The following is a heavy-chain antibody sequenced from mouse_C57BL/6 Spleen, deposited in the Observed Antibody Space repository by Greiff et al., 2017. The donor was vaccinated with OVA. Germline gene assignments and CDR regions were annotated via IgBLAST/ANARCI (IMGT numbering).Heavy chain of an antibody. CDR2: FYPGVGDT. J-gene: IGHJ2*01. CDR3: ARGPSDSSGYNY. CDR1: GYPFSSSW. Sequence: QVQLQQSGPELVKPGASVKISCKASGYPFSSSWMNWVKQRPGKGLDWFGRFYPGVGDTNYNGKFKGKATLTADKASSTAYMQLSILTSEDSAVYFCARGPSDSSGYNYWGQGTTLTVSS. V-gene: IGHV1-82*01. D-gene: IGHD3-2*02.